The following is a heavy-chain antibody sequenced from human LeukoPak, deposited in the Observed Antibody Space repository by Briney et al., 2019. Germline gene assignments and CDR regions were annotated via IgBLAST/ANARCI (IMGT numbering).Heavy chain of an antibody. Sequence: EASVKVSCKASGGTFSSYAISWVRQAPGQGLEWMGGIIPIFGTANYAQKFQGRVTITTDESTSTAYMELSSLRSGDTAVYYCARAVDHYYYMDVWGKGTTVTVPS. CDR2: IIPIFGTA. V-gene: IGHV1-69*05. D-gene: IGHD2-15*01. CDR3: ARAVDHYYYMDV. CDR1: GGTFSSYA. J-gene: IGHJ6*03.